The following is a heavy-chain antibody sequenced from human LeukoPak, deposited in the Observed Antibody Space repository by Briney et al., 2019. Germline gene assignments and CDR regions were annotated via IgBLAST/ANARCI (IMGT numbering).Heavy chain of an antibody. D-gene: IGHD5-24*01. V-gene: IGHV3-74*01. Sequence: GGSLRLSCAASGFTFSSYWMHWVRQASGKGLAWVSRINSDGSSTSYADSVKGRFTISRDNAKNTLYLQMNSLRAEDAAVYYCAREREMATIVGGYWGQGTLVAVSS. CDR2: INSDGSST. CDR1: GFTFSSYW. CDR3: AREREMATIVGGY. J-gene: IGHJ4*02.